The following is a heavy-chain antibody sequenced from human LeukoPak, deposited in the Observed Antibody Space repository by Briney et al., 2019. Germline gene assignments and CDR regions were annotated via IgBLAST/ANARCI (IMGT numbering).Heavy chain of an antibody. CDR1: GYSFTSYW. V-gene: IGHV5-51*01. J-gene: IGHJ6*02. Sequence: GESLKISCKGSGYSFTSYWIGWVRQMPGKGLEWVGIIYPGDSDTRYSPSFQGQVTISADKSISTAYLQWSSLKASDTAMYYCARRIKGSGSYYTYYYYGMDVWGQGTTVTVSS. D-gene: IGHD3-10*01. CDR3: ARRIKGSGSYYTYYYYGMDV. CDR2: IYPGDSDT.